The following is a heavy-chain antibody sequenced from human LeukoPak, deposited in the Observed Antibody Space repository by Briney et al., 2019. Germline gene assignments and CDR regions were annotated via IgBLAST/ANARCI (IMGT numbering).Heavy chain of an antibody. CDR3: ARDDSITMIGPDY. J-gene: IGHJ4*02. D-gene: IGHD3-22*01. CDR1: GFTFSSYS. V-gene: IGHV3-21*01. Sequence: PGGSLRLSCAASGFTFSSYSMNWVRQAPGKGLEWVSSISSSSSYIYYADSVKGRFTISRDNAKNSLYLQMNSLRAEDTAVYYCARDDSITMIGPDYWGQGTLVTVSS. CDR2: ISSSSSYI.